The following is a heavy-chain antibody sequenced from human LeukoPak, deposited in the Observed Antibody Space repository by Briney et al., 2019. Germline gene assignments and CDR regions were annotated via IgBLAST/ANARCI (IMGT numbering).Heavy chain of an antibody. D-gene: IGHD1-26*01. CDR2: IYTTGTT. J-gene: IGHJ4*02. CDR1: SGSINSYF. V-gene: IGHV4-4*07. Sequence: SETLSLTCTVSSGSINSYFWGWVRQPPGKGLEWIGRIYTTGTTHCNPSLKSRATMSVDTSTNQFSLNLRSMTAADTAVYYCGRQGYTASHYFLDFWSQGTLVAVS. CDR3: GRQGYTASHYFLDF.